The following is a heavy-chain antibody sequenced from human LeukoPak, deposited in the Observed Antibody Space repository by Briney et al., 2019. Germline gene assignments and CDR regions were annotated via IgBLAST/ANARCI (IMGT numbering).Heavy chain of an antibody. CDR2: ISSSSSYI. CDR3: ARAGFGYYDYVWGSYYFDY. V-gene: IGHV3-21*01. Sequence: GGSLRLSCAAPGFTFSSYSMNWVRQAPGKGLEWVSSISSSSSYIYYADSVKGRFTISRDNAKNSLYLQMNSLRAEDTAVYYCARAGFGYYDYVWGSYYFDYWGQGTLVTVSS. CDR1: GFTFSSYS. J-gene: IGHJ4*02. D-gene: IGHD3-16*01.